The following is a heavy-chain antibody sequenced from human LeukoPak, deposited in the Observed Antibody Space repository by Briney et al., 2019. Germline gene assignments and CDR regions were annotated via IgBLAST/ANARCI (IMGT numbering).Heavy chain of an antibody. D-gene: IGHD6-6*01. CDR1: GGSISSGSYD. CDR3: ARESSIEARCLDY. V-gene: IGHV4-61*09. Sequence: SQTLSLTCTVSGGSISSGSYDWYWIRQPAGKGLEWIGHLYTSGSMSYNPSLKSRVTISVDTSKNQVSLNLSSVTAADTAVYYCARESSIEARCLDYWGQGTLVTVSS. J-gene: IGHJ4*02. CDR2: LYTSGSM.